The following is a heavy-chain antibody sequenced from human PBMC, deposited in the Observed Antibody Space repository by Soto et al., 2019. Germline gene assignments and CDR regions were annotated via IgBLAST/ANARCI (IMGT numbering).Heavy chain of an antibody. Sequence: EVQLVESGGGLIQPGGSLRLSCAASGFTVSSNYMSWVRQAPGKGLEWVSVIYSGGSTYYADSVKGRFTISRDNSKNTLYLSMNSLRAVDKAVYYCARARREDGGNLYYYYYGMDVWSQGTTVTVSS. D-gene: IGHD2-15*01. V-gene: IGHV3-53*01. CDR2: IYSGGST. CDR3: ARARREDGGNLYYYYYGMDV. CDR1: GFTVSSNY. J-gene: IGHJ6*02.